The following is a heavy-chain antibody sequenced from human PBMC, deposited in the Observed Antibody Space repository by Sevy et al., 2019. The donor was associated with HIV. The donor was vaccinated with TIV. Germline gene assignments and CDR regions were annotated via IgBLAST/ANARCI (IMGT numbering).Heavy chain of an antibody. J-gene: IGHJ6*02. CDR2: IQSRTDGGTT. Sequence: GSLRLSCAASRFTFSNAWMSWVRQAPGRGLEWVGRIQSRTDGGTTDYAAPVKGRFTISRDDSKNTLYRQMNSLKTEDRAVDYCSTDPIIVLLVTDGMDVWGQGTTVTVSS. V-gene: IGHV3-15*01. CDR3: STDPIIVLLVTDGMDV. D-gene: IGHD2-8*01. CDR1: RFTFSNAW.